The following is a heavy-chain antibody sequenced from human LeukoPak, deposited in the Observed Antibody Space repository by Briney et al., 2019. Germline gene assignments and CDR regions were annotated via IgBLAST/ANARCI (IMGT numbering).Heavy chain of an antibody. CDR3: VRQGTNSGYYLLDY. J-gene: IGHJ4*02. CDR2: VAHKGPTVYSPTLNR. V-gene: IGHV4-34*01. Sequence: SETLSLTCAVYGAALSEYYWSWIRQSPGKGLEWIGEVAHKGPTVYSPTLNRKYNPSFKSRVTMSVDPSKNQFFLKLTSVTVADTATYYCVRQGTNSGYYLLDYWGQGHLVIVSS. CDR1: GAALSEYY. D-gene: IGHD3-22*01.